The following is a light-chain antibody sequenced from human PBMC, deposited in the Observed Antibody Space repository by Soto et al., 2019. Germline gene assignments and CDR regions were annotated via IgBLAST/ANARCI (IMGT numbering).Light chain of an antibody. V-gene: IGKV2-30*01. J-gene: IGKJ1*01. CDR3: MQGTHWPPT. CDR2: KVS. Sequence: DVVITQSPLSLPFTLFHASSISCRSSQSLVYSDGNTYLNWCQQRPGQSPRRLIYKVSNRDSGVPDRFSGSGSGTDFTLKISRVEAEDVGVYYCMQGTHWPPTFGQGTKVDNK. CDR1: QSLVYSDGNTY.